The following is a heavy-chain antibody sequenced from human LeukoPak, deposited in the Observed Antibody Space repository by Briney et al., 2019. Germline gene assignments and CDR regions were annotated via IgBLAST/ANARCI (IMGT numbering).Heavy chain of an antibody. CDR3: AREGRGDVSQWLVFDY. J-gene: IGHJ4*02. Sequence: GGSLRLSCAASGFTFSSYEMNWVRQAPGKGPERVSYISSSGSTIYYADSVKGRFTISRDNAKNSLYLQMNSLRAEDTAVYYCAREGRGDVSQWLVFDYWGQGTLVTVSS. V-gene: IGHV3-48*03. D-gene: IGHD6-19*01. CDR2: ISSSGSTI. CDR1: GFTFSSYE.